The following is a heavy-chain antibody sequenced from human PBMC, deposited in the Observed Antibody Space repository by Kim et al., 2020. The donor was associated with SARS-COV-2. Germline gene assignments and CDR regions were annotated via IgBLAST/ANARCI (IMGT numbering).Heavy chain of an antibody. CDR3: AREGVVVVPAATLYYYGMDV. Sequence: GGSLRLSCAASGFTFSSYGMHWVRQAPGKGLEWVAVIWYDGSNKYYADSVKGRFTISRDNSKNTLYLQMNSLRAEDTAVYYCAREGVVVVPAATLYYYGMDVWGQETTVTVSS. V-gene: IGHV3-33*01. D-gene: IGHD2-2*01. J-gene: IGHJ6*02. CDR2: IWYDGSNK. CDR1: GFTFSSYG.